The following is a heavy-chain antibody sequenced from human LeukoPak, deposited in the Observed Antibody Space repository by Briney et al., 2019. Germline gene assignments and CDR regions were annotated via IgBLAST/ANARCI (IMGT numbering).Heavy chain of an antibody. V-gene: IGHV4-59*08. CDR1: GGSISSYY. J-gene: IGHJ6*03. Sequence: SETLSLTCTVSGGSISSYYWSWIRQPPGKGLEWIGYIYYSGSTNYNPSLKSRVTISVDTSKNQFSLKLSSVTAADTAVYYCVRAAALGTYYFYYYMDVWGKGTTVTVSS. CDR3: VRAAALGTYYFYYYMDV. D-gene: IGHD6-25*01. CDR2: IYYSGST.